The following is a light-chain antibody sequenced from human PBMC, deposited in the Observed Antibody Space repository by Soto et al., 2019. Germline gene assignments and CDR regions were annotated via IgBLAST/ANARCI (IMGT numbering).Light chain of an antibody. V-gene: IGKV3-20*01. Sequence: EIVLTQSPGTLSLSPGERATLSCRASQSVSSSYLAWYQQKPGQAPRLLIYGASSRATGIPDRFSGSGSGTDFTLTISRLEHEHFPVYYCQQYGSSPLTFGHGTKVDIK. CDR3: QQYGSSPLT. J-gene: IGKJ3*01. CDR1: QSVSSSY. CDR2: GAS.